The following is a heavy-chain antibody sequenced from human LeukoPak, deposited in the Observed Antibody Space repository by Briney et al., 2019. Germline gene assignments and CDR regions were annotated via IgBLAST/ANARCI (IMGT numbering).Heavy chain of an antibody. CDR3: ARDATTELGTVYMDV. CDR2: ISTSGSSI. J-gene: IGHJ6*03. CDR1: GFTFSTYE. Sequence: GGSLRLSCAASGFTFSTYEINWVRQAPGKGLEWLSHISTSGSSIHYADSVKGRFTISRDNAKNSLYLQMNSLRVEDTAVYYCARDATTELGTVYMDVWGKGTRSPSP. D-gene: IGHD4-17*01. V-gene: IGHV3-48*03.